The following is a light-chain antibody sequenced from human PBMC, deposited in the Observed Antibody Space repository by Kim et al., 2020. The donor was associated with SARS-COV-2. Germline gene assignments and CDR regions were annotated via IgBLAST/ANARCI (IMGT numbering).Light chain of an antibody. CDR2: QDI. CDR3: QAWDSSNVV. Sequence: SVYPGQTASITCSGDKLGDKYACWYQQKPGQSPVLVIYQDIKRPSGIPERFSGSNSGNTATLTISGTQAMDEADYYCQAWDSSNVVFGGGTQLTVL. CDR1: KLGDKY. J-gene: IGLJ2*01. V-gene: IGLV3-1*01.